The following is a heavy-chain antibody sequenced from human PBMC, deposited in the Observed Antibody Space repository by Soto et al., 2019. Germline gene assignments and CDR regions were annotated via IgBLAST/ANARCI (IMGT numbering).Heavy chain of an antibody. Sequence: PVXYLRLSCAASGFTFSNAWMSWFRQAPWKGLEWVGRIKSKTDGGTTDYAAPVKGRFTISRDDSKNTLYLQMNSLKTEDTAVYYCTTSTGGSSSDFDYWGQGTLVTVSS. CDR2: IKSKTDGGTT. V-gene: IGHV3-15*01. CDR1: GFTFSNAW. D-gene: IGHD6-6*01. CDR3: TTSTGGSSSDFDY. J-gene: IGHJ4*02.